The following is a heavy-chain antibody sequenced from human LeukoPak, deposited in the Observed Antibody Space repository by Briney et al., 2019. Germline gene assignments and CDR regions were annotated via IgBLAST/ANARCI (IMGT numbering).Heavy chain of an antibody. CDR1: GFTFSSYS. CDR2: ISSSSSYI. V-gene: IGHV3-21*01. D-gene: IGHD3-22*01. CDR3: ARTYYYDSSGYDQAN. J-gene: IGHJ4*02. Sequence: RAGGSLRLSGAASGFTFSSYSMNWVRQAPGKGLEWVSSISSSSSYIYYADSVKGRFTISRDNAKNSLYLQMNSLRAEDTAVYYCARTYYYDSSGYDQANWGQGTLVTVSS.